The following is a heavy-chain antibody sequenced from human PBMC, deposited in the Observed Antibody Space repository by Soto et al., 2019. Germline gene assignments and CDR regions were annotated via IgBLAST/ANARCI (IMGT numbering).Heavy chain of an antibody. V-gene: IGHV3-30-3*01. J-gene: IGHJ1*01. CDR1: GFTFSSYA. CDR2: ISYDGSNK. CDR3: AREDPGDDSSGSGFQH. D-gene: IGHD3-22*01. Sequence: QVQLVESGGGVVQPGRSLRLSCAASGFTFSSYAMHWVRQAPGKGLERVAVISYDGSNKYYADSVKGRFTISRDNSKNTLYLQMNSLRAEATAVYYCAREDPGDDSSGSGFQHWGQGTLVTVSS.